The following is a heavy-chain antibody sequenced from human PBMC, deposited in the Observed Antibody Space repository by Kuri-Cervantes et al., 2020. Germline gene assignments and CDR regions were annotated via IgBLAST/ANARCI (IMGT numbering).Heavy chain of an antibody. J-gene: IGHJ5*02. CDR2: ISYDGSNK. CDR3: AKMGQVWFGEDWFDP. D-gene: IGHD3-10*01. Sequence: GGSLRLSCAASGFTFSSYWMSWVRQAPGKGLEWVAVISYDGSNKYYADSVKGRFTISRDNSKNTLYLQMNSLRAEDTAVYYCAKMGQVWFGEDWFDPWGQGTLVTVSS. V-gene: IGHV3-30*18. CDR1: GFTFSSYW.